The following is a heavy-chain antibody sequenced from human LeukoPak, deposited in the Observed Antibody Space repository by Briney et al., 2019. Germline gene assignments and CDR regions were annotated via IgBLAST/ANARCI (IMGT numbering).Heavy chain of an antibody. V-gene: IGHV3-74*01. CDR3: AKNGELRYFDWLSLAAFDI. J-gene: IGHJ3*02. Sequence: GGSLRLSCAASGFTFSSYWMHWVRQAPGKGLVWVSRINSDGSSTSYADSVKGRFTISRDNSKNTLYLQMNSLRAEDTAVYYCAKNGELRYFDWLSLAAFDIWGQGTMVTVSS. CDR1: GFTFSSYW. D-gene: IGHD3-9*01. CDR2: INSDGSST.